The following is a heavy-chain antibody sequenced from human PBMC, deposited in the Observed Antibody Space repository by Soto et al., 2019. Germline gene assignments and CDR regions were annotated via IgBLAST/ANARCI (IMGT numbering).Heavy chain of an antibody. CDR3: ARGRILWFGELLYRGWYFDL. J-gene: IGHJ2*01. Sequence: QVQLVQSGAEVKKPGASVKVSCKASGYTFTSYDINWVRQATGQGLEWMGWMNPNSGNTGYAQKFQGRVTMTRNTSISTAYMELSSLRSEDTAVYYCARGRILWFGELLYRGWYFDLWGRGTLVTVSS. CDR2: MNPNSGNT. V-gene: IGHV1-8*01. CDR1: GYTFTSYD. D-gene: IGHD3-10*01.